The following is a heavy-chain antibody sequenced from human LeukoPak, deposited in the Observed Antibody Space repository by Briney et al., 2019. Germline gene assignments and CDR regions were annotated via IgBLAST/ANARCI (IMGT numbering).Heavy chain of an antibody. J-gene: IGHJ4*02. CDR1: GYTFTNYG. D-gene: IGHD1-26*01. CDR2: ISAYNGNT. CDR3: ARDPSGAGATHFDY. V-gene: IGHV1-18*01. Sequence: ASVKVSCKASGYTFTNYGISWVRQAPGQGLEWMGWISAYNGNTNYAQKLQGRVTMTTDTSTSTAYMELRSLRSDDTALYYCARDPSGAGATHFDYWGQGTLVTVSS.